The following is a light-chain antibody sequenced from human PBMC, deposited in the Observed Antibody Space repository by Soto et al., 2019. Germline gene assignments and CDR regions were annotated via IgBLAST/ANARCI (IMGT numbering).Light chain of an antibody. Sequence: EIVLTQPPGTLSLSPGERATLSCRASQSVSSSYLAWYQQKPGQAPRLLIYGASSRATGIPDRFSGSGSGTDFTLTIGRLEPEDFAVYYCQQYGSSQWTFGQGTKV. J-gene: IGKJ1*01. CDR1: QSVSSSY. CDR3: QQYGSSQWT. V-gene: IGKV3-20*01. CDR2: GAS.